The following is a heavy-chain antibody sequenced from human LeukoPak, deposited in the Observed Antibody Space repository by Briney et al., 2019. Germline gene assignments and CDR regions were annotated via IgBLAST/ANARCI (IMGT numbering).Heavy chain of an antibody. J-gene: IGHJ5*02. V-gene: IGHV3-11*01. Sequence: GGSLRLSCAASGFTFTNFPMSWVRQAPGKGLEWVSYISSSGSTIYYADSVKGRFTISRDNAKNSLYLQMNSLRAEDTAVYYCARVWGAAAGPGGWFDPWGQGTLVTVSS. CDR1: GFTFTNFP. D-gene: IGHD6-13*01. CDR2: ISSSGSTI. CDR3: ARVWGAAAGPGGWFDP.